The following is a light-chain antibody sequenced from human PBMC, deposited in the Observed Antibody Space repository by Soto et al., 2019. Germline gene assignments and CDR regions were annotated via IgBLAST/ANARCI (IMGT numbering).Light chain of an antibody. CDR2: KAS. J-gene: IGKJ2*01. CDR3: QQYSSYPYT. CDR1: QSISSW. Sequence: DIQMTQSPSTLSASVGDRVTITCRASQSISSWLAWYQQKPGTAPKLLIYKASSLQSGVTSRFSGSGSGTEFTLTISSLQPDDFATYYCQQYSSYPYTFGQGTKLEIK. V-gene: IGKV1-5*03.